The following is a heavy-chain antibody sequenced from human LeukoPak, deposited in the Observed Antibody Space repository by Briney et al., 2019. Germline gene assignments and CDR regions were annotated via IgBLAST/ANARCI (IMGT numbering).Heavy chain of an antibody. CDR2: ISSSSSYI. CDR3: ARSTQSGYDSDY. J-gene: IGHJ4*02. Sequence: GGSLRLSCAASGFTFSSYGMSWVRQAPGKGLEWVSSISSSSSYIYYADSVKGRFTISRDNAKNSLYLQMNSLRAEDTAVYYCARSTQSGYDSDYWGQGTLVTVSS. V-gene: IGHV3-21*01. D-gene: IGHD5-12*01. CDR1: GFTFSSYG.